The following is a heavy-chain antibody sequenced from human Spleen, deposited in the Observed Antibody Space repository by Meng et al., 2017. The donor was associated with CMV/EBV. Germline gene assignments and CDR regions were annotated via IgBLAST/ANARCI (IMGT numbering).Heavy chain of an antibody. CDR3: ARGIYQIFWDWFDP. CDR1: VVTFSNYA. V-gene: IGHV1-69*10. Sequence: ASVVTFSNYAITWVRQAPGQGLEWLGGIIPVRGIANYPQRFQGRVTITADKSTTTAYMELSSLRSEDTAVYYCARGIYQIFWDWFDPWGQGTLVTVSS. CDR2: IIPVRGIA. D-gene: IGHD2/OR15-2a*01. J-gene: IGHJ5*02.